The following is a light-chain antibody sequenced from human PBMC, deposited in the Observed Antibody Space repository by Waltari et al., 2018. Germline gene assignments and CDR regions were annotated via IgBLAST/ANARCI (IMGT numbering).Light chain of an antibody. J-gene: IGKJ1*01. V-gene: IGKV1-39*01. Sequence: DIQMTQSPSSLSASVGDRVTITCRASQSISYFLNWYHQRPGKAPRLLIHGASTLQGGVPSRFSGGGSGTGFSLTISSLQPEDLGTYYCQQSYTSPRPFGQGTKVEIK. CDR3: QQSYTSPRP. CDR2: GAS. CDR1: QSISYF.